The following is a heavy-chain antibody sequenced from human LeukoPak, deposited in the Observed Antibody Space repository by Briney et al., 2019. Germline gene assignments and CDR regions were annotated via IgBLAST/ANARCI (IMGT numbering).Heavy chain of an antibody. CDR1: GGSFSRYY. J-gene: IGHJ4*02. CDR3: ARVPQYSSSSDCFDY. Sequence: PSETLSLTCAVYGGSFSRYYWSWIRQPPGKGLEWIGEINHSGSTNYNPSLKSRVTISVDTSKNQFSLKLSSVTAADTAVYYCARVPQYSSSSDCFDYWGQGTLVTVSS. D-gene: IGHD6-6*01. CDR2: INHSGST. V-gene: IGHV4-34*01.